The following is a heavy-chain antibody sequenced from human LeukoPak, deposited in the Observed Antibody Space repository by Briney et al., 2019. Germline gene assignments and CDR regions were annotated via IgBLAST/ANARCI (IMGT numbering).Heavy chain of an antibody. CDR2: INTDGSTT. CDR1: GFTFSTYW. CDR3: ANGDKKTALQQQLNY. D-gene: IGHD6-13*01. V-gene: IGHV3-74*01. J-gene: IGHJ4*02. Sequence: GGSLRLSCAASGFTFSTYWMHWVRQTPGKGLVWVSRINTDGSTTNYADSVKGRFTISRDNSKDTLYLQMNSLRAEDTAVYYCANGDKKTALQQQLNYWGQGTLVTVSS.